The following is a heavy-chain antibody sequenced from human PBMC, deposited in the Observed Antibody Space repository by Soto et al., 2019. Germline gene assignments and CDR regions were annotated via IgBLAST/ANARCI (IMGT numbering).Heavy chain of an antibody. V-gene: IGHV1-8*01. CDR1: GYTFTSYD. D-gene: IGHD4-17*01. CDR2: MNPNSGNT. CDR3: ARTLYGDNVDY. Sequence: QVQLVQSGAEVKKPGASVKVSCKASGYTFTSYDINWVRQATGQGLEWMGWMNPNSGNTGYAQKLKGRXTXTXXNSISTADMELSSLRSEDTAVYYCARTLYGDNVDYWGQGTLVTVSS. J-gene: IGHJ4*02.